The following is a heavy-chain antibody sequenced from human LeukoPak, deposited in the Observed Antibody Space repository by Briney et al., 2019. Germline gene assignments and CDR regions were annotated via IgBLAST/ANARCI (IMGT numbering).Heavy chain of an antibody. CDR1: GGSISSYY. CDR3: ARDTVVVVAATYYYYYMDV. V-gene: IGHV4-4*07. Sequence: PSETLSLTCTVSGGSISSYYWSWIRQPAGKGLEWIGRIYTSGSTNYNPSLKSRVTMSVDTSKNQFSLKLSSVTAADTAVYYCARDTVVVVAATYYYYYMDVWGKGTTVAISS. D-gene: IGHD2-15*01. J-gene: IGHJ6*03. CDR2: IYTSGST.